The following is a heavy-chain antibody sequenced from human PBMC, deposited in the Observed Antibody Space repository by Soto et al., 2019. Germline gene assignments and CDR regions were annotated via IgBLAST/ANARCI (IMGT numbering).Heavy chain of an antibody. Sequence: GSLRLSCAASGFTFSSYAMSWVRQAPGKGLEWVSAISGSGGSTYYADSVKGRFTISRDNSKNTLYLQMNSLRAEDTAVYYCARRYCSSTSCPTEDYFDYWGQGTLVTVSS. J-gene: IGHJ4*02. D-gene: IGHD2-2*01. CDR2: ISGSGGST. V-gene: IGHV3-23*01. CDR3: ARRYCSSTSCPTEDYFDY. CDR1: GFTFSSYA.